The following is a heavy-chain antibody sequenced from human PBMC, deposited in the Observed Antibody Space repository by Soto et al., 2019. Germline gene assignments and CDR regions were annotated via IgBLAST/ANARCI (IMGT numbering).Heavy chain of an antibody. Sequence: GGSLRLSCAASGFTFSDYYMSWIRQAPGKGLEWVSYISSSGSTIYYADSVKGRFTISRDNAKNSLYLQMNSLRAEDTAVYYCAKDSCHCISTICYDCYFDHCVHGTRVTDSS. D-gene: IGHD2-2*01. CDR1: GFTFSDYY. V-gene: IGHV3-11*01. CDR3: AKDSCHCISTICYDCYFDH. J-gene: IGHJ4*01. CDR2: ISSSGSTI.